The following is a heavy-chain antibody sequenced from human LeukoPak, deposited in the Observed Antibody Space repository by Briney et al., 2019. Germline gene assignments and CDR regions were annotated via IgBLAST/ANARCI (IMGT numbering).Heavy chain of an antibody. D-gene: IGHD3-10*01. J-gene: IGHJ4*02. CDR3: ARLQGDLWFGDRDFDY. Sequence: ASVKVSCKASGYTFTSYGISWVRQAPGQGLEWMGWISAYNGNTNYAQKLQGRATMTTDTSTSTAYMELRSLRSDDTAVYYCARLQGDLWFGDRDFDYWGQGTLVTVSS. CDR2: ISAYNGNT. CDR1: GYTFTSYG. V-gene: IGHV1-18*01.